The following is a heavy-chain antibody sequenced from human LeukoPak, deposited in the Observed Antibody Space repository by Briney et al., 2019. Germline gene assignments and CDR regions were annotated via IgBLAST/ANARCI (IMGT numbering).Heavy chain of an antibody. Sequence: SETLSLTCTVSGGSISSGSYYWSWIRQPAGKGLEWIGRIYTSGSTNYNPSLKSRVTISVDTSKNQFSLKLSSVTAADTAVYYCARGAVGGPFWVRGVKGWFDPWGQGTLVTVSS. J-gene: IGHJ5*02. CDR1: GGSISSGSYY. V-gene: IGHV4-61*02. CDR3: ARGAVGGPFWVRGVKGWFDP. D-gene: IGHD3-10*01. CDR2: IYTSGST.